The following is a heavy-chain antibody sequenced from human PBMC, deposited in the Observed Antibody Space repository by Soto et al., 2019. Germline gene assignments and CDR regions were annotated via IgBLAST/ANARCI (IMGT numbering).Heavy chain of an antibody. J-gene: IGHJ6*02. V-gene: IGHV3-21*01. CDR3: ASFLGVYYDSSGPYYYGMDV. Sequence: EVQLVESGGGLVKPGGSLRLSCAASGFTFSSYSMNWVRQAPGKGLEWVSSISSSSSYIYYADSVKGRFTISRDNAKNSLYMQMNSLRAEDTAVYYCASFLGVYYDSSGPYYYGMDVWGQGTTVTVSS. CDR2: ISSSSSYI. CDR1: GFTFSSYS. D-gene: IGHD3-22*01.